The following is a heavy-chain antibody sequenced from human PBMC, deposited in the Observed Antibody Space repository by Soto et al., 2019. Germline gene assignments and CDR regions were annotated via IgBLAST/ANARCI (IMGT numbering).Heavy chain of an antibody. D-gene: IGHD2-2*01. CDR3: ARGGMVIIPTATAFDY. CDR1: GGSISTYY. V-gene: IGHV4-4*07. J-gene: IGHJ4*02. CDR2: IYASGST. Sequence: ETLSLTCTVSGGSISTYYWSWIRQPAGKGLEWIGRIYASGSTNYNPSLKSRVTMSVATSKNQFSLKLSSVTAADTAVYYCARGGMVIIPTATAFDYWGQGTLVTVS.